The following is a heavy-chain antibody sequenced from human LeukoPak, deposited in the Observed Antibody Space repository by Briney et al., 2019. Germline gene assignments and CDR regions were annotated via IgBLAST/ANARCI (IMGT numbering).Heavy chain of an antibody. Sequence: GGSLRLSCAASGFTFSSYSMNWVRQAPGKGLEWVSSISSSSYIYYADSVKGRFTVSRDNAKNSLYPQMNSLRAEDTAVYYCARDGYSYGPGAFDYWGQGTLVTVSS. V-gene: IGHV3-21*01. CDR3: ARDGYSYGPGAFDY. CDR2: ISSSSYI. J-gene: IGHJ4*02. D-gene: IGHD5-18*01. CDR1: GFTFSSYS.